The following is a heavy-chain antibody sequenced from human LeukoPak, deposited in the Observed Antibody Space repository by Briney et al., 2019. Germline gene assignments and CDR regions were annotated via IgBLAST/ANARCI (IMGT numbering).Heavy chain of an antibody. CDR1: GYTFTSYD. J-gene: IGHJ4*02. D-gene: IGHD3-3*01. CDR3: ARGSGGYYDFWSGYSKTYYFDY. Sequence: GASVTVSYKASGYTFTSYDINWVRQATGQGLEWMGWMNPNSGNTGYAQKFQGRVTMTRNTSISTAYMELSSLRSEDTAVYYCARGSGGYYDFWSGYSKTYYFDYWGQGTLVTVSS. CDR2: MNPNSGNT. V-gene: IGHV1-8*01.